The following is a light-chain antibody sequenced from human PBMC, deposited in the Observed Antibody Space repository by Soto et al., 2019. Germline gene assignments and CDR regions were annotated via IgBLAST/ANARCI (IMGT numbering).Light chain of an antibody. CDR1: SSDVGGYNY. CDR3: SSYTSSISYV. CDR2: DVS. J-gene: IGLJ1*01. V-gene: IGLV2-14*01. Sequence: QSVLTQPASVSGSPGQSITISCTGTSSDVGGYNYVSWYQQHPGKAPKLMIYDVSNRPSGVSIRFSGSKSGNTASLTISGLQAEDEADYYCSSYTSSISYVFGTGTKVTV.